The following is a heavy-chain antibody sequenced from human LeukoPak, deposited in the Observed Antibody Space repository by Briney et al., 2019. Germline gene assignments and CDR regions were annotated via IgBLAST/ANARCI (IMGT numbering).Heavy chain of an antibody. CDR2: ISYDGSNK. CDR3: ANAFSSDWYYFDY. Sequence: GGSLRLSCAASGFTFSSYGIHWVRQPPGKGLEWVAVISYDGSNKYYADSVKGRFTISRDNSKHTLYLQMNSLRAEDTAVYYCANAFSSDWYYFDYWGQGTLVTVS. J-gene: IGHJ4*02. CDR1: GFTFSSYG. D-gene: IGHD6-19*01. V-gene: IGHV3-30*18.